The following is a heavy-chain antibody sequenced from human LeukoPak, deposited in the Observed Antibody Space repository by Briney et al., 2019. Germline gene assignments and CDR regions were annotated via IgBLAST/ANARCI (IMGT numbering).Heavy chain of an antibody. D-gene: IGHD2-21*01. V-gene: IGHV3-23*01. Sequence: PGGSLRLSCAASGFTISTYGMNWVRQAPGKGLEWVSAISVSGNTYHADSVKGRFTISRDSSKNTLYLQMNRLRAEDAAVYYCAKAPVTTCSGAYCYPFDYWGQGTLVTVSS. J-gene: IGHJ4*02. CDR3: AKAPVTTCSGAYCYPFDY. CDR1: GFTISTYG. CDR2: ISVSGNT.